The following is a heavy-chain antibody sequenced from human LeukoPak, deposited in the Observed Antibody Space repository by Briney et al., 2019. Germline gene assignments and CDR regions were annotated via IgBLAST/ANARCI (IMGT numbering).Heavy chain of an antibody. CDR2: INPNSGGT. Sequence: GASVKVSCKASGYTFTGYYMHWVRQAPGQGLEWMGWINPNSGGTNYAQKLQGRVTMTTDTSTSTAYMELRSLRSDDTAVYYCARGAGYSGYDYDAFDIWGQGTMVTVSS. CDR1: GYTFTGYY. D-gene: IGHD5-12*01. V-gene: IGHV1-2*02. CDR3: ARGAGYSGYDYDAFDI. J-gene: IGHJ3*02.